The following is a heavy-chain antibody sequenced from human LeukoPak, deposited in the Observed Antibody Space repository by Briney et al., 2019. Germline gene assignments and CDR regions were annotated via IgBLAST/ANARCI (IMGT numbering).Heavy chain of an antibody. V-gene: IGHV5-51*01. CDR3: ARRKGCSSTSCPPDY. CDR2: IYPGDSDT. D-gene: IGHD2-2*01. J-gene: IGHJ4*02. CDR1: GYSFTTYW. Sequence: GESLQISCKGSGYSFTTYWIGWGRQLPGKGLEWMGSIYPGDSDTRYSPSSQGQVTMSADKSTSTAYLQWSSLKASDTAMYYCARRKGCSSTSCPPDYWGQGTLVTVSS.